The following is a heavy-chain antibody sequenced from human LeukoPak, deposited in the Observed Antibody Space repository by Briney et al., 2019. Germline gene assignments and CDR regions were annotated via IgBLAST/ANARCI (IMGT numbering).Heavy chain of an antibody. CDR1: GFTFDDYA. V-gene: IGHV3-23*01. CDR3: AKDSPGYSSGWPYYFDY. J-gene: IGHJ4*02. Sequence: GGSLRLSCAASGFTFDDYAMHWVRQAPGKGLEWVSAISGSGGSTYYADSVKGRFTISRDNSKNTLYLQMNSLRAEDTAVYYCAKDSPGYSSGWPYYFDYWGQGTLVTVSS. D-gene: IGHD6-19*01. CDR2: ISGSGGST.